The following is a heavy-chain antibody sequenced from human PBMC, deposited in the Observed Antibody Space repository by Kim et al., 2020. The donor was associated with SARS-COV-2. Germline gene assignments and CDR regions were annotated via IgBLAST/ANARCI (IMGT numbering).Heavy chain of an antibody. Sequence: GESLKISCKGSGYSFTSYWIGWVRQMPGKGLEWMGIIYPGDSDTRYSPSFQGQVTISADKSISTAYLQWSSLKASDTAMYYCARYEYSGSLPTAFDIWGQGTMVTVSS. V-gene: IGHV5-51*01. J-gene: IGHJ3*02. CDR2: IYPGDSDT. D-gene: IGHD3-10*01. CDR3: ARYEYSGSLPTAFDI. CDR1: GYSFTSYW.